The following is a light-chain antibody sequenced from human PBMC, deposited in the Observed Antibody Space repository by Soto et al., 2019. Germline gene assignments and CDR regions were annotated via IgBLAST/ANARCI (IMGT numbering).Light chain of an antibody. Sequence: EIVLTQSPPILPLSPWALGTLSCRASQSVSSYLAWYQQQPGQAPRILIYDASNRATGIPARFSGSGSGTDFTLTISRLEPEDFAVYYCQQRSNWPPELTFGGGTKVDIK. J-gene: IGKJ4*01. CDR3: QQRSNWPPELT. CDR2: DAS. V-gene: IGKV3-11*01. CDR1: QSVSSY.